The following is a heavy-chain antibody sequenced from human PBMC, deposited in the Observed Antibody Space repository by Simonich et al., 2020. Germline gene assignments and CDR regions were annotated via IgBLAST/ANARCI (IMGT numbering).Heavy chain of an antibody. J-gene: IGHJ4*02. CDR1: GYTFTSYG. CDR2: IRAYNGNT. D-gene: IGHD2-15*01. Sequence: QVQLVQSGAEVKKPGASVKVSCKASGYTFTSYGISWGRQAPGQGLEWMGWIRAYNGNTNYAQKPQGRVTMTTDTSTSTAYMELRSLRSDDTAVYYCARASRGTWWYYYFDYWGQGTLVTVSS. CDR3: ARASRGTWWYYYFDY. V-gene: IGHV1-18*01.